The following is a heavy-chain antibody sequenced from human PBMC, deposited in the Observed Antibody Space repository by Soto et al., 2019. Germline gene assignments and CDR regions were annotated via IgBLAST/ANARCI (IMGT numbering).Heavy chain of an antibody. J-gene: IGHJ3*02. Sequence: ASVKVSCKASGYTFTGYYMHWVRQAPGQGLEWMGWINPNSGGTNYAQKFQGRVTMTRDTSISTAYMELSRLRSDDTAVYYCARSGSSWVVGAFDIWGQGTMVTVSS. CDR2: INPNSGGT. CDR1: GYTFTGYY. CDR3: ARSGSSWVVGAFDI. D-gene: IGHD6-13*01. V-gene: IGHV1-2*02.